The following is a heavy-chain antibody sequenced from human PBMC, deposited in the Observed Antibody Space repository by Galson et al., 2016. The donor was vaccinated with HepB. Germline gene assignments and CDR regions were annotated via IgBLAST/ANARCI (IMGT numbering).Heavy chain of an antibody. CDR2: IWRNPDGGTV. CDR1: GFDFNNAW. V-gene: IGHV3-15*01. CDR3: TRVNYADGRTHLHY. Sequence: SLRLSCATSGFDFNNAWMTWVRQAPGKGLEFIGRIWRNPDGGTVDYAAPLRGRFIISRDDSKKTLFLQMDSLNSEDTAVYFCTRVNYADGRTHLHYWGQGTLVTVSS. D-gene: IGHD4-17*01. J-gene: IGHJ4*02.